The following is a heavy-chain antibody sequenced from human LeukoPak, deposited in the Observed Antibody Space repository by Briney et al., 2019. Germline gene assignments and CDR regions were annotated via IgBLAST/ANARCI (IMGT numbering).Heavy chain of an antibody. Sequence: GSLILSCAASGFTFSSYAMSWVRPAPGKGLEWVSAISGSGGSTYYADSVKGRFTISRDNSKNTLYLQMNSLRAEDTAVYYCAKDGWDSGSYYFDYWGQGTLVTVSS. V-gene: IGHV3-23*01. J-gene: IGHJ4*02. CDR3: AKDGWDSGSYYFDY. CDR2: ISGSGGST. D-gene: IGHD1-26*01. CDR1: GFTFSSYA.